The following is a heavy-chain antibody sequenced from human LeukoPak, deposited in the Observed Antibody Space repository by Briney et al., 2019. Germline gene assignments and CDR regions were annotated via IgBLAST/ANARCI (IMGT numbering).Heavy chain of an antibody. CDR3: ARGSAAGLNYYDSSGYHSAY. Sequence: ASVKVSCKASGYTFTGYYMHWVRQAPGQGLEWMGWINPNSGGTNYAQKFQGRVTMTRDTSISTAYMELSRLRSDDTAVYYCARGSAAGLNYYDSSGYHSAYWGQGTLVTVSS. D-gene: IGHD3-22*01. CDR1: GYTFTGYY. V-gene: IGHV1-2*02. CDR2: INPNSGGT. J-gene: IGHJ4*02.